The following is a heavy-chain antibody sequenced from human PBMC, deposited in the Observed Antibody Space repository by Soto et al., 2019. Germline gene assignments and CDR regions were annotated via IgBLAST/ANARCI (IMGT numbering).Heavy chain of an antibody. CDR1: GYTFSSQG. CDR2: ISPHNGNT. V-gene: IGHV1-18*01. Sequence: ASVNGSLNASGYTFSSQGFSWVRQAPGQGLEWMGWISPHNGNTNYAQNLQGRVTMTTDTSTSTAYMELRSLRSDDTAVYYCAREKNRYSSSPIDYWGQGTLVTVSS. J-gene: IGHJ4*02. CDR3: AREKNRYSSSPIDY. D-gene: IGHD6-13*01.